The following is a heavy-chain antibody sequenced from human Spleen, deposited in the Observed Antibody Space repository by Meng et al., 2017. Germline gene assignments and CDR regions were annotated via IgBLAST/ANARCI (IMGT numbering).Heavy chain of an antibody. CDR3: ARAGLDAYSSWFYFDS. Sequence: SETPSLTCTVSGGSISSGSFYWSWIRQHPGKGLEWIGYIDYSGSTHYNLSLKSPVSISVDTSKNQFSLQLNSVTAADTAVYFCARAGLDAYSSWFYFDSWGQGTLVTVSS. J-gene: IGHJ4*02. D-gene: IGHD6-19*01. CDR1: GGSISSGSFY. CDR2: IDYSGST. V-gene: IGHV4-31*01.